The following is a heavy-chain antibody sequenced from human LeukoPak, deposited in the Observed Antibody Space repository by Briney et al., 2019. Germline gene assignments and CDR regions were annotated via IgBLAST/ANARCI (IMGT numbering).Heavy chain of an antibody. J-gene: IGHJ4*02. V-gene: IGHV4-34*01. CDR3: ARSIAVARLDY. Sequence: SETLSLTCAVYGGSFSGYYWSWIRQPPGKGLEWIGEINHSGSTNYNPSLKSRVTISVDTSKNQFSLKLSSVTAADTAVYYCARSIAVARLDYWGQGTLVTVSS. CDR2: INHSGST. CDR1: GGSFSGYY. D-gene: IGHD6-19*01.